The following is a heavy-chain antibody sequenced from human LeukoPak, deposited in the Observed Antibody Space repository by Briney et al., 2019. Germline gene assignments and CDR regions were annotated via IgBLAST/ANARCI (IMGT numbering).Heavy chain of an antibody. Sequence: ASVKVSCKASGYPFSAYYVHWVRQAPGQGLEWMGWINPNSGGTNYAQKFQGRVTMTRDTSISTAYMELSRLRSDDTAVYYCARDSPMGVRYFDWLLSATRAWFDPWGQGTLVTVSS. J-gene: IGHJ5*02. V-gene: IGHV1-2*02. CDR2: INPNSGGT. CDR3: ARDSPMGVRYFDWLLSATRAWFDP. D-gene: IGHD3-9*01. CDR1: GYPFSAYY.